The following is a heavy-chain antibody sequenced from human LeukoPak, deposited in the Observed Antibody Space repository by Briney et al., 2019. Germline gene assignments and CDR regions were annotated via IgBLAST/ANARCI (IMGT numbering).Heavy chain of an antibody. CDR1: GFNVGRNY. D-gene: IGHD3-22*01. CDR3: ATADSSGATYFDY. V-gene: IGHV3-53*01. CDR2: TYSGGST. J-gene: IGHJ4*02. Sequence: GGSLRLSCAASGFNVGRNYMSWVRQAPGKGLECVSITYSGGSTYYADSVKGRFTISRDNSKNTVYLQINSLRAEDTAVYYCATADSSGATYFDYWGQGTLVTVSS.